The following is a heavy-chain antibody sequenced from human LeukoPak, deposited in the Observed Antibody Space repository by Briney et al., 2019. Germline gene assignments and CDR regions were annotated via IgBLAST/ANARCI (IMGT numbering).Heavy chain of an antibody. CDR2: INHSGST. D-gene: IGHD4-11*01. CDR1: GGSFSGYY. J-gene: IGHJ4*02. Sequence: SETLSLTCAVYGGSFSGYYWSWIRQPPGKGLEWIGEINHSGSTNYNPSLKSRVTISVDTTKNQFSLKLNSVTAADTAVYYCARESADYRIDYWGQGTLVTVSS. V-gene: IGHV4-34*01. CDR3: ARESADYRIDY.